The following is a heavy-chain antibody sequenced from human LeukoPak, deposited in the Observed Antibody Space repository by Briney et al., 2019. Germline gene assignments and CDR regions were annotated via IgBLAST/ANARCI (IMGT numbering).Heavy chain of an antibody. Sequence: PSETLSLTCTVSGGSISSSSYYWGWIRQPPGQGLEWIVSIYYSGSTYYNPTLKSRVTISVDTSKNQFSLKLSAVTAADTAQYYCARPKIGITGTYWFDPWGQGTLVTVSS. V-gene: IGHV4-39*01. CDR3: ARPKIGITGTYWFDP. D-gene: IGHD1-7*01. J-gene: IGHJ5*02. CDR1: GGSISSSSYY. CDR2: IYYSGST.